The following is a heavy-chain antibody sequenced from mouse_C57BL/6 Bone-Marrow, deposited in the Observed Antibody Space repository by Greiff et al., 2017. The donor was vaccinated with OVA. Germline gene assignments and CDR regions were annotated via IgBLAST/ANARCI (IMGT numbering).Heavy chain of an antibody. Sequence: QVQLLQPGAELVQPGASVKLSCKASGYTFTSYWMPWVKQSPGQGLEWIGEIDPSDSYTNYHQKFKGKATLTVDTSSSTSYMQLSSLTTEDSAVYYCARRDYGSSSYWYFDVWGTGTTVTVSS. CDR1: GYTFTSYW. D-gene: IGHD1-1*01. V-gene: IGHV1-50*01. CDR2: IDPSDSYT. J-gene: IGHJ1*03. CDR3: ARRDYGSSSYWYFDV.